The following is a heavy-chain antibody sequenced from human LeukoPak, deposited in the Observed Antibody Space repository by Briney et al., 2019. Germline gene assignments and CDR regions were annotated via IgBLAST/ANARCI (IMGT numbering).Heavy chain of an antibody. CDR3: ARSDSSGRYGGYYYYYMDV. CDR1: GYTFTSYG. CDR2: ISAYNGNT. V-gene: IGHV1-18*01. J-gene: IGHJ6*03. Sequence: ASVKVSCKASGYTFTSYGFTWVRQAPGQGLEWMGWISAYNGNTNYAQKLQGRVTMTTDTSTSTAYMELRSLRSDDAAVYYCARSDSSGRYGGYYYYYMDVWGKGTTVTVSS. D-gene: IGHD6-19*01.